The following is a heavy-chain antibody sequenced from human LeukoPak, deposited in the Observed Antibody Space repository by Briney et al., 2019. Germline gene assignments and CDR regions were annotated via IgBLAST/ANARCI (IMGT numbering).Heavy chain of an antibody. D-gene: IGHD6-19*01. Sequence: SETLSLTCTVSGGSISTSNYYWGWIRQPPGKGLEWIGSIYHSGSTYYNPSLKSRVTISVDTSKNQFSLKLSSVTAADTAVYYCAREPKKQWLDIDYWGQGTLVTVSS. CDR2: IYHSGST. CDR1: GGSISTSNYY. V-gene: IGHV4-39*07. CDR3: AREPKKQWLDIDY. J-gene: IGHJ4*02.